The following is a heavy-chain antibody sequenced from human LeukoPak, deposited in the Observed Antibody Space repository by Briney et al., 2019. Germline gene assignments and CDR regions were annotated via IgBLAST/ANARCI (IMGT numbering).Heavy chain of an antibody. V-gene: IGHV3-53*01. CDR3: ASSIAVAGTLDY. J-gene: IGHJ4*02. CDR2: IYSGGFT. CDR1: GFTFSNYW. Sequence: GGSLRLSCTASGFTFSNYWMSWIRQAPGKGLEWVSVIYSGGFTYYADSVKGRFTISRDNSKNTLYLQMNTLRAEDTAVYYCASSIAVAGTLDYWGQGTLVTVSS. D-gene: IGHD6-19*01.